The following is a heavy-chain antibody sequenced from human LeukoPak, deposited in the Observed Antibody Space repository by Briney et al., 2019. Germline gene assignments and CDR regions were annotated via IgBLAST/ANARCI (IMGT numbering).Heavy chain of an antibody. CDR1: GYTFTSYG. CDR2: INPNSGGT. J-gene: IGHJ6*02. Sequence: ASVKVSCKASGYTFTSYGISWVRQAPGQGLEWMGWINPNSGGTNYAQKFQGWVTMTRDTSISTAYMELSRPRSDDTAVYYCARVRDILTGRHPYYYYGMDVWGQGTTVTVSS. V-gene: IGHV1-2*04. CDR3: ARVRDILTGRHPYYYYGMDV. D-gene: IGHD3-9*01.